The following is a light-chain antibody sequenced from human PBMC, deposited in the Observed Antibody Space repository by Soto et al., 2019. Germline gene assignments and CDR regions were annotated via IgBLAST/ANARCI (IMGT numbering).Light chain of an antibody. CDR3: LQHNTYPQT. V-gene: IGKV1-17*01. CDR1: QGIRDA. CDR2: AAS. J-gene: IGKJ1*01. Sequence: DIKMTHSPSSLSASVVDRVTITCRASQGIRDALGWYQQKPGKAPKRLIYAASSLQSGVPSRFSGSGSGTEFTLTISSLQPEDFATYYCLQHNTYPQTCGQGTKVEIK.